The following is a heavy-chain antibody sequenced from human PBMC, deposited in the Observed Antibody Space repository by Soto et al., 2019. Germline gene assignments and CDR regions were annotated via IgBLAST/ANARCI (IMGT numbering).Heavy chain of an antibody. V-gene: IGHV1-69*13. CDR1: GGTFSSYA. J-gene: IGHJ6*02. CDR2: IIPVFGTA. Sequence: SVKVSCKASGGTFSSYAISWVRQAPGQGLEWMGGIIPVFGTANYAQKFQGRVTITADESTSTAYMELSSLRSEDTAVYYCARDEMTGNYDILTRSYYYGMDVWGQGTTVTVSS. D-gene: IGHD3-9*01. CDR3: ARDEMTGNYDILTRSYYYGMDV.